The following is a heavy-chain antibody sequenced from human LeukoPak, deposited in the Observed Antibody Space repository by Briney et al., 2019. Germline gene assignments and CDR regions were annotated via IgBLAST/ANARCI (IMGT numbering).Heavy chain of an antibody. CDR2: INSDGSST. CDR1: GFTFSSYW. V-gene: IGHV3-74*01. Sequence: PGGSLRLSCAASGFTFSSYWIHWVRQAPGKGLVWVSRINSDGSSTSYADSVKGRFTISRDNAKNTLYLQMNSLRAEDTAVYYCARSMNSGSYPDYWGQGTLVTVSS. CDR3: ARSMNSGSYPDY. D-gene: IGHD1-26*01. J-gene: IGHJ4*02.